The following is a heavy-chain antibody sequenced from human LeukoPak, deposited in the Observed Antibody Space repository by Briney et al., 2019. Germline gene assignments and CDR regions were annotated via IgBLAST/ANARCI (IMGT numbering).Heavy chain of an antibody. CDR3: ARAGYYYGSGSYLGFDP. Sequence: SETLSLTCTVSGGSISSGSYYWSWIRQPAGKGLEYIGRIYTSGSTNYNPSLKSRVTISVDTSKNHFSLKLSSVTAADTAVYYCARAGYYYGSGSYLGFDPWGQGTLVTVSS. J-gene: IGHJ5*02. V-gene: IGHV4-61*02. D-gene: IGHD3-10*01. CDR2: IYTSGST. CDR1: GGSISSGSYY.